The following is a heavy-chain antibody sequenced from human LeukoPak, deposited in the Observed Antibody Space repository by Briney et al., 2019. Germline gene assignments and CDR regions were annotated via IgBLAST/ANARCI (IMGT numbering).Heavy chain of an antibody. D-gene: IGHD1-26*01. CDR3: ARTQSQSGSYRYYFGY. CDR1: GGSVGSAGYY. V-gene: IGHV4-61*08. J-gene: IGHJ4*02. CDR2: IYYIRNT. Sequence: WETLSLTCSVSGGSVGSAGYYWSWIRQPPGGGLEWIGCIYYIRNTNYNPSLKSRVTMSLDPSKNEFSLRLNSVTAADTAVYYCARTQSQSGSYRYYFGYWGQGTLVTVSS.